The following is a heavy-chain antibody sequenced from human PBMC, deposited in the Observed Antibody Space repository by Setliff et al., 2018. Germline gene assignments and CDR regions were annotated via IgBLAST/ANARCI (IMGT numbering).Heavy chain of an antibody. D-gene: IGHD3-10*01. CDR1: GGSISSYY. CDR2: IYYSGTT. CDR3: ARHKSNGSGSYPSLYMDV. J-gene: IGHJ6*03. Sequence: SETLSLTCTVSGGSISSYYWSWIRQPPGKGLEWIGSIYYSGTTFYNPSLKGRITISGDSTQNQISLTLSSVTAADTAVYYCARHKSNGSGSYPSLYMDVWGKGIMVTVSS. V-gene: IGHV4-59*04.